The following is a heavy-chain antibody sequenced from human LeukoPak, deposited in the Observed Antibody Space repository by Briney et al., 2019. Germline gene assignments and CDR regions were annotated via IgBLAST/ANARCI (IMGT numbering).Heavy chain of an antibody. V-gene: IGHV1-2*06. CDR1: GYTFTDYY. J-gene: IGHJ5*02. Sequence: ASVKVSCKASGYTFTDYYIHWVRQAPGQGLEWMGRISPNSGGTNYAQKLQGRVTMTTDTSTSTAYMELRSLRSDDTAVYYCARGDSSGTYLSWGQGTLVTVSS. D-gene: IGHD3-22*01. CDR3: ARGDSSGTYLS. CDR2: ISPNSGGT.